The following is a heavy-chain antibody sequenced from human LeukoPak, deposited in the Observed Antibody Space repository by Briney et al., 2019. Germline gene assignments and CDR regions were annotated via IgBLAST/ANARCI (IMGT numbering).Heavy chain of an antibody. CDR3: ARTKPYGDYVVWYFDL. J-gene: IGHJ2*01. Sequence: GGSLRLSCAASGFTFSDYYMSWIRQAPGKGLEWVSYISSSGSTIYYADSVKGRFTISRDNAKNSLYLQMNSLRAEDTAVYYCARTKPYGDYVVWYFDLWGRGTLVTVSS. D-gene: IGHD4-17*01. V-gene: IGHV3-11*01. CDR2: ISSSGSTI. CDR1: GFTFSDYY.